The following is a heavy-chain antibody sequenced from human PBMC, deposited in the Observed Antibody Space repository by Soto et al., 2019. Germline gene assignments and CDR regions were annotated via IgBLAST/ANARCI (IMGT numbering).Heavy chain of an antibody. CDR2: INTADGYT. V-gene: IGHV1-3*04. CDR3: ARDHYYGSGRYNYFDF. CDR1: GYTYSSCA. J-gene: IGHJ4*02. D-gene: IGHD3-10*01. Sequence: ASVKASCKASGYTYSSCAMHWVRQAPEQRPEWVGMINTADGYTEYSQKFQGRVTISRDTFASIVYMELSSLGYEDTAVYYCARDHYYGSGRYNYFDFWGQGSLVTVSS.